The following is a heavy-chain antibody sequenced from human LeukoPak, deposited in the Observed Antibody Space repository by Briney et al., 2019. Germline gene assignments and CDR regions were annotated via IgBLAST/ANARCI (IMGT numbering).Heavy chain of an antibody. D-gene: IGHD4-23*01. CDR3: ATNSRTDFDY. Sequence: ASVKVSCKASGYTFTAYYMDWVRQAPGQGLEWMGRINPDSGVTNYAQKFQGRVTMTRDTSISTAYMELSGLRSDDTAVYYCATNSRTDFDYWGQGTPVTVSS. V-gene: IGHV1-2*06. CDR2: INPDSGVT. CDR1: GYTFTAYY. J-gene: IGHJ4*02.